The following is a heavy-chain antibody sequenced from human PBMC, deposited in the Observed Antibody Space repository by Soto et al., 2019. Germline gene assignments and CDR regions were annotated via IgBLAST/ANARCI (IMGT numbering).Heavy chain of an antibody. V-gene: IGHV3-23*01. CDR2: ISGSGGST. J-gene: IGHJ6*03. Sequence: AGGSLRLSCAASGFTFSSYAMSWVRQAPGKGLEWVSAISGSGGSTYYADSVKGRFTISRDNSKNTLYLQMNSLRAEDTAVYYCANQEDYYYYMDVWGKGTTVTVSS. CDR3: ANQEDYYYYMDV. CDR1: GFTFSSYA.